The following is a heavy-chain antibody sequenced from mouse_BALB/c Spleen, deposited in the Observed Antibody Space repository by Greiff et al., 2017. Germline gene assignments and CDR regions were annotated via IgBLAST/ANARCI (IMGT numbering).Heavy chain of an antibody. CDR2: ILPGSGST. J-gene: IGHJ2*01. CDR1: GYTFSSYW. Sequence: QVQLKESGAELMKPGASVKISCKATGYTFSSYWIEWVKQRPGHGLEWIGEILPGSGSTNYNEKFKGKATFTADTSSNTAYMQLSSLTSEDSAVYYCARRGHRYDGLGYWGQGTTLTVSS. D-gene: IGHD2-14*01. V-gene: IGHV1-9*01. CDR3: ARRGHRYDGLGY.